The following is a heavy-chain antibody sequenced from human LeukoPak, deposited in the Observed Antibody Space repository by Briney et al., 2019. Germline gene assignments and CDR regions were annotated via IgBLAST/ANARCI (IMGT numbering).Heavy chain of an antibody. Sequence: PGGSLRLSCAASGFAFSDYYMSWIRQAPGKGLEWVSRISNSGTTIYYADSVKGRFSISRDNAKNSLYLQMNSLSGEDTAVYYCARWRVSSGRYFDYWGQGTLVTVSS. CDR1: GFAFSDYY. J-gene: IGHJ4*02. D-gene: IGHD3-10*01. CDR3: ARWRVSSGRYFDY. CDR2: ISNSGTTI. V-gene: IGHV3-11*01.